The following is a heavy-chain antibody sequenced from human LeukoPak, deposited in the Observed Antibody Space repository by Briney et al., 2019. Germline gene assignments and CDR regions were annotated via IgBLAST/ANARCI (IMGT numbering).Heavy chain of an antibody. D-gene: IGHD6-19*01. J-gene: IGHJ4*02. CDR2: ISGSGGAT. CDR1: GFIFSSCA. Sequence: GGSLRLSCAASGFIFSSCAMTWVRQAPGEGLEWVSGISGSGGATYYADSVKGRFTISRDNSKNTLYLQMNSLRVEDTALYYCAKSRYSNGWDYFDYWGQGTLVTVSS. V-gene: IGHV3-23*01. CDR3: AKSRYSNGWDYFDY.